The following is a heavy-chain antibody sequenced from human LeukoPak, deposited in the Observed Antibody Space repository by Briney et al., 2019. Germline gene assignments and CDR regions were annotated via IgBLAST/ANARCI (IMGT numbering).Heavy chain of an antibody. CDR2: ISPYNGNT. V-gene: IGHV1-18*01. D-gene: IGHD6-19*01. J-gene: IGHJ6*02. CDR1: GYTFTSYG. CDR3: ARDLGIAVAGADSSLYYYGMDV. Sequence: GASVKVCCKASGYTFTSYGISWVRQAPGQGVEWMGWISPYNGNTNYAQKLQGRVTMTTDTSTSTAYMEQRSLRSDDTAVYYCARDLGIAVAGADSSLYYYGMDVWGQGTTVTVSS.